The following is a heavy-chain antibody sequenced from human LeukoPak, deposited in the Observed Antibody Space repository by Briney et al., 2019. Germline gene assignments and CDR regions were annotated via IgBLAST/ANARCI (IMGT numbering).Heavy chain of an antibody. Sequence: GGSLRLSCAASGFSFSSYGMHWVRQAPGKGLEWVAFIRSDGDNKYYADSVKGRFTISRDNSKNTLYLQMNSLRAEDTAVYYCARGEDNADEYLREDYWGQGILVTVSS. CDR2: IRSDGDNK. D-gene: IGHD3-16*01. CDR3: ARGEDNADEYLREDY. V-gene: IGHV3-30*02. CDR1: GFSFSSYG. J-gene: IGHJ4*02.